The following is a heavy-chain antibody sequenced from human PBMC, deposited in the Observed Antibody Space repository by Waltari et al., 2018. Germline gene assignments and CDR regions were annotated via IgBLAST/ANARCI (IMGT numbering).Heavy chain of an antibody. J-gene: IGHJ3*01. Sequence: EVQLVESGGGLVQPGGSRRLSCAASAFIFIAFYRSWVRQAPGKGLEWVANIKQDGSETYYLDSVKGRFTISKDDVGNSLSLQMNNLRVEDTAVYYCARDMTVSQSDGFDLWGQGTMVTVS. V-gene: IGHV3-7*01. CDR2: IKQDGSET. CDR3: ARDMTVSQSDGFDL. CDR1: AFIFIAFY. D-gene: IGHD4-4*01.